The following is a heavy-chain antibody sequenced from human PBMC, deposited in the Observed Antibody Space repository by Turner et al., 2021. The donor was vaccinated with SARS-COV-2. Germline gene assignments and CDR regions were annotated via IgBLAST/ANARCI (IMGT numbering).Heavy chain of an antibody. J-gene: IGHJ6*02. CDR1: GGSICSKS. Sequence: QVQLQESGPGLVRASETLSLTCTVSGGSICSKSWSWIRQSPGRGLEWIGYFYKIESIYYNPTLRSRVTISVDTSKNQLSLNLISMTAADTAVYYCARHQGSTSGYDHGMDVWGQGTAVIVSS. CDR2: FYKIESI. V-gene: IGHV4-59*08. D-gene: IGHD1-1*01. CDR3: ARHQGSTSGYDHGMDV.